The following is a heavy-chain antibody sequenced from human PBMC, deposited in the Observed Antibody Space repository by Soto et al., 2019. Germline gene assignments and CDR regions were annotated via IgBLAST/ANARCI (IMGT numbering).Heavy chain of an antibody. Sequence: QVQLVQSGAEVKKPGSSVKVSCRASGGTFNSHTISWVRQAPGQGLEWMGGIMPMFGVTNYARKFQGRLTMTANKSTTTAYMEVSSLTSDDPAVYYCAGEGVTSSMSLPWMGYHYYGLDVWGQGTTVIVSS. CDR2: IMPMFGVT. J-gene: IGHJ6*02. D-gene: IGHD2-2*01. CDR1: GGTFNSHT. V-gene: IGHV1-69*14. CDR3: AGEGVTSSMSLPWMGYHYYGLDV.